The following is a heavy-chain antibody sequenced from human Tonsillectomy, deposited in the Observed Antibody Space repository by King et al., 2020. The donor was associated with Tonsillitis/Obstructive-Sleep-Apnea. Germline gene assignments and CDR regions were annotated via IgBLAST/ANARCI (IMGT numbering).Heavy chain of an antibody. Sequence: QLVQSGAEVKKPGASVKVSCKASGYTFTSYGISWVRQAPGQGLEWMGWISAYNGNTNYAQKLQGRVTMTTDTSTSTAYMELRSLRSDDTAVFYCARVHSYCSSTSCLDYWGQGTLVTVSS. CDR1: GYTFTSYG. J-gene: IGHJ4*02. D-gene: IGHD2-2*01. CDR3: ARVHSYCSSTSCLDY. CDR2: ISAYNGNT. V-gene: IGHV1-18*01.